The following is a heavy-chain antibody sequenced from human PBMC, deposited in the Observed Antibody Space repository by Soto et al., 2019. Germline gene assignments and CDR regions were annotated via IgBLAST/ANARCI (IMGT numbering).Heavy chain of an antibody. J-gene: IGHJ4*02. D-gene: IGHD2-2*01. CDR2: MRSKADNYET. CDR1: GFTFSASH. Sequence: EVQLVESGGGSVQPGESLKLSCSTSGFTFSASHMHWVRQAPGKGLEWVGHMRSKADNYETAYGASVRGRFTVSRDDSKNTADLQMDSLKAEDTAVYYCARQTVSCHDFWGQGTLVTVSS. CDR3: ARQTVSCHDF. V-gene: IGHV3-73*01.